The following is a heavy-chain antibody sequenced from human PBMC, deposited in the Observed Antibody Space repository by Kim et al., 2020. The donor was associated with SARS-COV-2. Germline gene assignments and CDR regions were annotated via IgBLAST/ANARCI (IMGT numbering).Heavy chain of an antibody. V-gene: IGHV3-74*01. CDR3: ASPFGGGLYYYYYGMDV. J-gene: IGHJ6*02. Sequence: GGSLRLSCAASGFTFSNYWMHWVRQAPGKGLEWVSRINNDGSSTSYADFVKGRFTISRDNAKNTLYLQMNSLRAEDTAVYYCASPFGGGLYYYYYGMDVWGQGTTVTVSS. CDR2: INNDGSST. CDR1: GFTFSNYW. D-gene: IGHD3-10*01.